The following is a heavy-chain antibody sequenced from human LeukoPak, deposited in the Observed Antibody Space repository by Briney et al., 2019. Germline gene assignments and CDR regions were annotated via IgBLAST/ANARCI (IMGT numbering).Heavy chain of an antibody. CDR2: IYYSRST. D-gene: IGHD3-22*01. J-gene: IGHJ4*02. V-gene: IGHV4-39*01. CDR1: GGSISSSSYY. CDR3: ASLYYYDSSGYYLLDY. Sequence: SETLSLTCTVSGGSISSSSYYWGWIRQPPGKGLEWIGSIYYSRSTYYNPSLKSRVTISVDTSKNQFSLKLSSVTAADTAVYYCASLYYYDSSGYYLLDYWGQGTLVTVSS.